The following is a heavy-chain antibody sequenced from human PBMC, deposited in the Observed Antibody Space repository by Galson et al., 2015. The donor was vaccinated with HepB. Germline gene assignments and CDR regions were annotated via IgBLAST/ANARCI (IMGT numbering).Heavy chain of an antibody. CDR3: ARERVGGDFDH. CDR1: GGSVSSDYW. Sequence: ETLSLTCAVSGGSVSSDYWWNWVRQAPGKGLEWIGEIFHCGITNYNPSLKSRVTMSVDTSKNQIALRLTSVTAADTAVYYCARERVGGDFDHWGQGTPVTVSS. J-gene: IGHJ4*02. V-gene: IGHV4-4*02. D-gene: IGHD2-2*01. CDR2: IFHCGIT.